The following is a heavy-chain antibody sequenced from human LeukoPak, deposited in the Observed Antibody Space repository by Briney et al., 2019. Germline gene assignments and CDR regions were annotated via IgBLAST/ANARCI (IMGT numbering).Heavy chain of an antibody. CDR1: GFIFSISD. CDR3: SQGLLS. CDR2: ISYDGSKK. Sequence: RGSLRLSCAASGFIFSISDMHWVRQAPGKGLQWVAFISYDGSKKHCADSVQGRCTISRDNSKNTLSLQLNSLRPDDTAVFYCSQGLLSWGQGTMLTVAA. V-gene: IGHV3-30*02. J-gene: IGHJ5*02.